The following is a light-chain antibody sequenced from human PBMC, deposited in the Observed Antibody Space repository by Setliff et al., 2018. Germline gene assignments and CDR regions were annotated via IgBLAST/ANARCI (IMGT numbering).Light chain of an antibody. Sequence: DIVMTQSPDSLAVSLGERATINCKSSQSVLYSSNNKNYLAWYQQRPGQPPKLLIYWASTRGSGVPDRFSGSGSGTDFTLTISSLQAEDVAVYFCQQYYGTPFTFGGGTKVDIK. J-gene: IGKJ4*02. CDR3: QQYYGTPFT. CDR2: WAS. V-gene: IGKV4-1*01. CDR1: QSVLYSSNNKNY.